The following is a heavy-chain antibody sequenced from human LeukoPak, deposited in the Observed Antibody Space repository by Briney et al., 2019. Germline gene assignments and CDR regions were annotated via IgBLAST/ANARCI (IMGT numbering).Heavy chain of an antibody. CDR2: INPNSGGT. CDR3: ARGDKKENLSGPSGYFDP. Sequence: ASVKVSCKASGYTFSAYHIHWVRQAPGQGLEWMGWINPNSGGTNFAPKFHGRVSMTRDTSLNTAYMELSSLRSDDTAVYYCARGDKKENLSGPSGYFDPWGQGSLVTVSS. V-gene: IGHV1-2*02. J-gene: IGHJ5*02. D-gene: IGHD3-10*01. CDR1: GYTFSAYH.